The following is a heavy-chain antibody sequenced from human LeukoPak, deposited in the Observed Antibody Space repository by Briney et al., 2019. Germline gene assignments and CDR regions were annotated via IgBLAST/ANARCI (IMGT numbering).Heavy chain of an antibody. V-gene: IGHV3-23*01. J-gene: IGHJ4*02. CDR1: GFTFSSYA. CDR3: AKSPVIVGAPDAFDY. Sequence: QPGGSLRLSCAASGFTFSSYAMSWVRQAPGKGLEWVSAISGSGGSTYYADSVKGRFTISRDNSKNTLYLQMNSLRAEGTAVYYCAKSPVIVGAPDAFDYWGQGTLVTVSS. CDR2: ISGSGGST. D-gene: IGHD1-26*01.